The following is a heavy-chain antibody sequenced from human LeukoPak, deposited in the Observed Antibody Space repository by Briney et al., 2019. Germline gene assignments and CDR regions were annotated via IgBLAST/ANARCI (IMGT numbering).Heavy chain of an antibody. CDR1: GYTFTSYY. CDR2: INPSGGST. CDR3: ARESMHYYDSSGYYPGP. V-gene: IGHV1-46*01. D-gene: IGHD3-22*01. Sequence: ASVKVSCKASGYTFTSYYMHWVRQAPGQGLEWMGIINPSGGSTSYAQKFQGRVTMTRDTSTSTVYMELSSLRSEDMAVYYCARESMHYYDSSGYYPGPWGQGTLVTVSS. J-gene: IGHJ5*02.